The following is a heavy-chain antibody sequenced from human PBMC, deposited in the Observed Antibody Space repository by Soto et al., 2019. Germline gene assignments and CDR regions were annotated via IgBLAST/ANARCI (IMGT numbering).Heavy chain of an antibody. CDR1: GFTFSTYG. CDR2: IWYDGSNK. Sequence: QVQLGESGGGVGQPGWSLRLSCAASGFTFSTYGMHWVRQAPGKGLEWVAVIWYDGSNKYYADSVKGRFTISRDNYKNTLYLQMNRLRAEDTAVYYCARDGSGSTHQFDYWGQGTLVTVSS. V-gene: IGHV3-33*01. D-gene: IGHD1-26*01. J-gene: IGHJ4*02. CDR3: ARDGSGSTHQFDY.